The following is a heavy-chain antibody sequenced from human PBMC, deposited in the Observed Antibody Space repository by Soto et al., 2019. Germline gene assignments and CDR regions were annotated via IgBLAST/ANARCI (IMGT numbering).Heavy chain of an antibody. CDR1: GFTFSSYA. V-gene: IGHV3-23*01. CDR3: ATESGYNYGDEVMEF. D-gene: IGHD5-18*01. J-gene: IGHJ6*02. Sequence: EVQLLESGGGLVQPGGSLRLSCASSGFTFSSYAMSWVRQAPGKGLEWVSGISGSGGSTYYADSVKGPFTISRDNSKNTLYVQTDSLSADYTAAYYCATESGYNYGDEVMEFWGQGTAGTVSS. CDR2: ISGSGGST.